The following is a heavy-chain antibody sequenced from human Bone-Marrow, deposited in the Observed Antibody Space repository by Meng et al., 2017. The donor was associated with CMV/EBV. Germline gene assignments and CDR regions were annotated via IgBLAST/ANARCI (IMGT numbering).Heavy chain of an antibody. CDR3: ATTTVDFWSGYFDY. Sequence: SETLSLTCAVYGGSFSGYYWSWIRQPPGKGLEWIGEINHSGSTNYNPSLKSRVTISVDTSKNQFSLKLSSVTAADTAVYYCATTTVDFWSGYFDYWGQGKLVNVAS. D-gene: IGHD3-3*01. V-gene: IGHV4-34*01. CDR1: GGSFSGYY. CDR2: INHSGST. J-gene: IGHJ4*02.